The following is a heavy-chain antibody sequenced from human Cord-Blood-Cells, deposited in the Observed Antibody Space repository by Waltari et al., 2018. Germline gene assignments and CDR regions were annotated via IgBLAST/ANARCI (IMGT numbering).Heavy chain of an antibody. D-gene: IGHD3-3*01. V-gene: IGHV4-39*01. J-gene: IGHJ4*02. Sequence: QLQLQESGPGLVKPSETLSLTCTVSGGSISSSSYYWGWIRQPPGKGLEWIGSIYYSGSTYSNPSLKSRVTISVATAKNQFSLKRSSVTAADTAVYYCARFLEWLYYFDYWGQGTLVTVSS. CDR1: GGSISSSSYY. CDR2: IYYSGST. CDR3: ARFLEWLYYFDY.